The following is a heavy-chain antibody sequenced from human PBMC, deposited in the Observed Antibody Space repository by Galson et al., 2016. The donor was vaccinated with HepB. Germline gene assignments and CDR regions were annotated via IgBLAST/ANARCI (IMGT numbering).Heavy chain of an antibody. J-gene: IGHJ4*02. Sequence: GSLRLSCAGSGFTFSSYSMNWVRQAPGKGLEWVSYISSSSTIYYADSVKGRFTISRDNARNSLYLHMNSLRDEDTAVYYCARDSHVGATPFDYWGQGTLVTVSS. D-gene: IGHD1-26*01. CDR3: ARDSHVGATPFDY. V-gene: IGHV3-48*02. CDR2: ISSSSTI. CDR1: GFTFSSYS.